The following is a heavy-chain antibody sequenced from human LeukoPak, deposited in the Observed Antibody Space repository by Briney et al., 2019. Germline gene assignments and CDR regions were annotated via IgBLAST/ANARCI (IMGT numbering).Heavy chain of an antibody. CDR3: AKDVRDGYNYLFDY. CDR2: ISYDEGNK. D-gene: IGHD5-24*01. J-gene: IGHJ4*02. Sequence: PGGSLRLSCAASGFTFSSYTMHWVRQAPGKGLEWVAVISYDEGNKHYADSVKGRFTISRDNSRNTLYLQMNSLRAEDTAVYYCAKDVRDGYNYLFDYWGQGTLVTVSS. V-gene: IGHV3-30*04. CDR1: GFTFSSYT.